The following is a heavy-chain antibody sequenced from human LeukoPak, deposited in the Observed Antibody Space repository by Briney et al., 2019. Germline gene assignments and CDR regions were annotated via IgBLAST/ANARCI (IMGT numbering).Heavy chain of an antibody. V-gene: IGHV1-46*01. CDR3: ARASPLYYGFWSGYYP. CDR1: GYTFTSYY. D-gene: IGHD3-3*01. J-gene: IGHJ5*02. CDR2: INPSGGST. Sequence: ASVKVSCKASGYTFTSYYMHWVRQAPGQGLEWMGIINPSGGSTSYAQKFQGRVTMTRDTSTSTVYMELSSLRSEDTAVYYCARASPLYYGFWSGYYPWGQGTLVTVSS.